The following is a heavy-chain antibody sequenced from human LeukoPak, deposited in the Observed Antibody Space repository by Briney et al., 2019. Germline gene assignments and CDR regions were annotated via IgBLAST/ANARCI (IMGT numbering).Heavy chain of an antibody. V-gene: IGHV4-39*07. J-gene: IGHJ4*02. CDR1: GGSISSSSYY. CDR2: IYYSGGT. Sequence: SETLSLTCTVSGGSISSSSYYWGWIRQPPGKGLEWIGSIYYSGGTYYNPSLKSRVTISVDTSKNQFSLKLSSVTAADTAVYYCARDLLYYFDYWGQGTLVTVSS. CDR3: ARDLLYYFDY.